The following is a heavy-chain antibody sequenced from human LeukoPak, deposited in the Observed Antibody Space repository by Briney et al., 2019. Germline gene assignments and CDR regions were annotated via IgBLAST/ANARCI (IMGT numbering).Heavy chain of an antibody. J-gene: IGHJ4*02. V-gene: IGHV2-5*02. CDR1: GFSLSTSGVG. Sequence: ESGPTLVKPTETLTLTCTFSGFSLSTSGVGVGWIRQPPGKALEWLAPSYWDEDNRYSPSLKSRLTITKDTSKNQVVLTMTNMDPVDTATYYCAHRGRGAAAGTLGYYFDYWGQGTLVTVSS. CDR2: SYWDEDN. CDR3: AHRGRGAAAGTLGYYFDY. D-gene: IGHD6-13*01.